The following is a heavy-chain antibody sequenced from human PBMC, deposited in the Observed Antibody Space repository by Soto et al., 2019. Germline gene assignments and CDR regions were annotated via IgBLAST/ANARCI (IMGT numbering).Heavy chain of an antibody. J-gene: IGHJ4*02. V-gene: IGHV4-31*03. Sequence: QVQLQESGPGLVKPSQTLSLTCTVSGGSISTGGYYWTWIRQHPGKGLEWMGYIYYSGSTYYNPPLKSRVTISVDTSKNQFSLKLSSVTAADTAVYYCARGLSVTLSDNWGQGTLVTVSS. CDR2: IYYSGST. D-gene: IGHD4-17*01. CDR1: GGSISTGGYY. CDR3: ARGLSVTLSDN.